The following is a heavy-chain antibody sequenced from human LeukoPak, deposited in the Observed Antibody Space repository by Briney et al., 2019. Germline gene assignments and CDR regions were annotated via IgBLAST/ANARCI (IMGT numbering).Heavy chain of an antibody. J-gene: IGHJ4*02. CDR2: IYYSGST. D-gene: IGHD1-20*01. V-gene: IGHV4-59*01. CDR1: GGSISSYY. CDR3: ARGLTGTAYSFDY. Sequence: SETLSLTCTVSGGSISSYYWSWIRQPPGKGLEWIGYIYYSGSTNYNPSLKSRVTISVDTSKNQFSLKLSSVTAADTAVYYCARGLTGTAYSFDYWGQGTLVTVSS.